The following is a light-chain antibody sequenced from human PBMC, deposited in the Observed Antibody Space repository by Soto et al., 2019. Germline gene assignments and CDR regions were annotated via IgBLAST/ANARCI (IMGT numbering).Light chain of an antibody. Sequence: QSVLTQPASVSGSPGQSITISCTGTSRDVGSYNYVSWYQQHPGKAPKLMIYEVSTRPSGVSSRFSGSKSGNTASLTISGLQAEDEADYYCSSYTSSSTVFGTGTQLTVL. CDR2: EVS. CDR1: SRDVGSYNY. CDR3: SSYTSSSTV. V-gene: IGLV2-14*01. J-gene: IGLJ1*01.